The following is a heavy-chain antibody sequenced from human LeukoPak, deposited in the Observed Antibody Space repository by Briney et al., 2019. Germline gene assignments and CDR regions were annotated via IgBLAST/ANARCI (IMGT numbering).Heavy chain of an antibody. CDR1: GYTFTSYD. CDR2: MNPNSGRT. CDR3: ARGPVSTHGMDV. V-gene: IGHV1-8*01. J-gene: IGHJ6*02. D-gene: IGHD2-2*01. Sequence: ASVKVSCKASGYTFTSYDINWVRQATGQGLEWMGWMNPNSGRTGFAQRLQGRLTMTRNTSISTAYMELSSLTSEDTAVYYCARGPVSTHGMDVWGQGTTVTVSS.